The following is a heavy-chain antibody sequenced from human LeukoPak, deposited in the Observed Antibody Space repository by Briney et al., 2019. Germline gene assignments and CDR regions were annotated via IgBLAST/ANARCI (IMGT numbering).Heavy chain of an antibody. CDR1: GYTFTGYY. V-gene: IGHV1-2*02. J-gene: IGHJ4*02. CDR3: ARGFQLLSPLDY. D-gene: IGHD2-2*01. Sequence: ASVKVSCKASGYTFTGYYMHWMRQAPGQGLEWMGWINPNSGGTNYAQKFQGRVTMTRDTSISTAYMELSRLRSDDTAVYYCARGFQLLSPLDYWGQGTLVTVSS. CDR2: INPNSGGT.